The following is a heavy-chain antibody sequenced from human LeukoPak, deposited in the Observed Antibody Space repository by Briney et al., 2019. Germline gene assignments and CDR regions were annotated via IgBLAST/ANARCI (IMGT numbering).Heavy chain of an antibody. J-gene: IGHJ4*02. D-gene: IGHD4-17*01. CDR3: ARLRGAMTPVTSDFDY. CDR2: GFYSRSA. CDR1: GGSISGSSYY. V-gene: IGHV4-39*01. Sequence: SETLSLTCTVSGGSISGSSYYWAWIRQPPGKGLEWIGSGFYSRSAYYNPSLKSRLTISVDTSKNQFSLDLSSVTAADTAVYYCARLRGAMTPVTSDFDYWGQGTLVTVSS.